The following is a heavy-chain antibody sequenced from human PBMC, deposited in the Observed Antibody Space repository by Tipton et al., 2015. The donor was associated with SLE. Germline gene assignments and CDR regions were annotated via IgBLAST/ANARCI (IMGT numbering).Heavy chain of an antibody. J-gene: IGHJ6*02. Sequence: QLVQSGAEVKKPGESLRISCKPSGYTFTSHWIAWVRQMPGKGLEWMGIIYPGDSDTRYSPSFQGHVTMSVDKFTGTAYLQWSSLRASDTAVYFCARQAPEATVEGHALDIWGQGTTVIVSS. CDR2: IYPGDSDT. V-gene: IGHV5-51*01. CDR1: GYTFTSHW. CDR3: ARQAPEATVEGHALDI. D-gene: IGHD1-14*01.